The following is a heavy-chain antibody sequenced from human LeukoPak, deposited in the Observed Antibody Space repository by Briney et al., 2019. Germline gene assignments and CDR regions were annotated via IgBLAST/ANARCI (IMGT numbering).Heavy chain of an antibody. CDR2: IYSGGST. V-gene: IGHV3-53*01. D-gene: IGHD2-21*01. CDR3: AKDLFLWYFDL. Sequence: GGSLRLSCAASGFTVSSNYMSWVRQAPGKGLEWVSVIYSGGSTYYADSVKGRFTISRDNSKNTLYLQMNSLRAEDTAVYYCAKDLFLWYFDLWGRGTLVTVSS. CDR1: GFTVSSNY. J-gene: IGHJ2*01.